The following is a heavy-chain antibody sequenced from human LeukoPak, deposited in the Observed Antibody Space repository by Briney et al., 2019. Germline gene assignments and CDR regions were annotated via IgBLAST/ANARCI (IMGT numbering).Heavy chain of an antibody. V-gene: IGHV3-23*01. Sequence: GGSLRLSCAASGFTFSSYWMSWVRQAPGKGLEWVSAISGGGGTTYYGDSVKGRFTNSRDNSKNTLFLQMNSLRAEDTAIYYCAKTYVDTTFFDSWGQGTLVTVSS. J-gene: IGHJ4*02. CDR3: AKTYVDTTFFDS. D-gene: IGHD5-18*01. CDR1: GFTFSSYW. CDR2: ISGGGGTT.